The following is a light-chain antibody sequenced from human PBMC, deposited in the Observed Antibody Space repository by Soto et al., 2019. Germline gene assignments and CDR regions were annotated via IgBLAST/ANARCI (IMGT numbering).Light chain of an antibody. CDR2: GNS. V-gene: IGLV1-40*01. CDR3: QSYDRSLSGSV. J-gene: IGLJ3*02. CDR1: SSNIGAGYD. Sequence: QSVLTQPPSVSGAPGQRVIISCTGNSSNIGAGYDVHWYQQLPGKAPKLLIFGNSHRPSGVPDRFFGSKSGTSASLAITGLQAEDEADYYCQSYDRSLSGSVFGGGTKLTVL.